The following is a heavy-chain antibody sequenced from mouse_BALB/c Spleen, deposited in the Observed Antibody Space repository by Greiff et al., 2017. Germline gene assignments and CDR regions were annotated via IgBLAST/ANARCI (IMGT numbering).Heavy chain of an antibody. Sequence: QVQLKESGPGLVAPSQSLSITCTVSGFSLTSYDISWIRQPPGKGLEWLGVIWTGGGTNYNSAFMSRLSISKDNSKSQVFLKMNSLQTDDTAIYYCVREDGTMDYWGQGTSVTVSS. CDR3: VREDGTMDY. D-gene: IGHD2-3*01. CDR1: GFSLTSYD. CDR2: IWTGGGT. V-gene: IGHV2-9-2*01. J-gene: IGHJ4*01.